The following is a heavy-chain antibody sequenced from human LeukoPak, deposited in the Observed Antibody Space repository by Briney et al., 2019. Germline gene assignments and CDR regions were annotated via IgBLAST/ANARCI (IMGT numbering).Heavy chain of an antibody. V-gene: IGHV3-23*01. CDR3: AKDARRTSGWYFFDY. J-gene: IGHJ4*02. CDR2: ISDSGGST. CDR1: GFTFSDHH. Sequence: GGSLRLSCAVSGFTFSDHHMGWVRQASGKGLEWVSVISDSGGSTYYADSVKGRFTISRDNSKNTLFLQMNSLRAEDTAVYYCAKDARRTSGWYFFDYWGQGTLVTVSS. D-gene: IGHD6-19*01.